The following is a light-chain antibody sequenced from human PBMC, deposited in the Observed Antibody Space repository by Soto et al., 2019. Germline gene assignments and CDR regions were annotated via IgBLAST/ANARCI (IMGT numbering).Light chain of an antibody. J-gene: IGKJ4*01. CDR1: QSVSSY. V-gene: IGKV3-11*01. CDR3: QQRSDWPLT. Sequence: EIVLTQSPATLSLSPGERATLSCRASQSVSSYLAWYQQKPGQAPRLLVYDASTRATGILARFSGSGSGTDFTLSISSLEPEDFAVYFCQQRSDWPLTFGGGTKVEIK. CDR2: DAS.